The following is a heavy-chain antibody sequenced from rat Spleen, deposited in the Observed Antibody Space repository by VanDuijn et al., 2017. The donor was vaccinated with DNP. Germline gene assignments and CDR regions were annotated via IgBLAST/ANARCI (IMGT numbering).Heavy chain of an antibody. J-gene: IGHJ4*01. V-gene: IGHV5-31*01. CDR1: EITFSNYW. Sequence: EVQLVETGGGLVQPGRSLKLSCVASEITFSNYWMTWIRQVPGKGLEWIASIANGGGGTYYPHSVRGRFTISRDDAKNTLYLQMNSLRSEDTATYYCARWPGYNPPYAMDAWGQGTSVTVSS. D-gene: IGHD1-4*01. CDR2: IANGGGGT. CDR3: ARWPGYNPPYAMDA.